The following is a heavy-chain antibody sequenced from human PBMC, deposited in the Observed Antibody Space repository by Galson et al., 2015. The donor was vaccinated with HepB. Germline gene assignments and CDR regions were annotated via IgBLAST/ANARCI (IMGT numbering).Heavy chain of an antibody. CDR2: IYYSGST. CDR3: ARGGSHDSSGWGPFDS. J-gene: IGHJ4*02. CDR1: GASISSSDYY. D-gene: IGHD3-22*01. Sequence: PLSLTCSVSGASISSSDYYWGWLRQAPGTGLEWIGSIYYSGSTFSPPSLRTGVTISVDTSKNHFSLRLSSVTAADTAVYYCARGGSHDSSGWGPFDSWGQGTLAIVSS. V-gene: IGHV4-39*02.